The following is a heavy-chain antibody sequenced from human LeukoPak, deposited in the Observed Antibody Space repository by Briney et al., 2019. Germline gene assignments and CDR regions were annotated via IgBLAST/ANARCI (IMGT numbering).Heavy chain of an antibody. V-gene: IGHV3-23*01. J-gene: IGHJ4*02. D-gene: IGHD3-3*01. CDR3: ARVSVLEWSPVDY. CDR2: ISGSGGST. Sequence: PGGSLRLSCAASGFTFSSYAMSWVRQAPGKGLEWVSAISGSGGSTYYADSVKGRFTISRDNAKNSLYLQMNSLRAEDTAVYYCARVSVLEWSPVDYWGQGTLVTVSS. CDR1: GFTFSSYA.